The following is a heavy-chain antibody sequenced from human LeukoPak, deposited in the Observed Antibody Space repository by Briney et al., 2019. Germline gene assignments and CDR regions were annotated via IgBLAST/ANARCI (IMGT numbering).Heavy chain of an antibody. CDR2: IYHSGST. CDR1: GGSISSGGYY. CDR3: ARGQTFVDY. Sequence: PSETLPLTCTVSGGSISSGGYYWSWIRQPPGKGLEWIGYIYHSGSTNYNPSLKSRVTISVDTSKNQFSLKLNSVTAADTAVYYCARGQTFVDYWGQGTLVTVSS. V-gene: IGHV4-30-2*01. D-gene: IGHD3-3*02. J-gene: IGHJ4*02.